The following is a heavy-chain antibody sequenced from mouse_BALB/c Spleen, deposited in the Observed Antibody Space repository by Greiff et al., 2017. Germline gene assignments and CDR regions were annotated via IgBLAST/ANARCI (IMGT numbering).Heavy chain of an antibody. CDR1: GFAFSSYD. CDR2: ISSGGGST. J-gene: IGHJ1*01. CDR3: ARHVTTATWYFDV. Sequence: EVQLVESGGGLVKPGGSLKLSCAASGFAFSSYDMSWVRQTPEKRLEWVAYISSGGGSTYYPDTVKGRFTISRDNAKNTLYLQMSSLKSEDTAMYYCARHVTTATWYFDVWGAGTTVTVSS. D-gene: IGHD1-2*01. V-gene: IGHV5-12-1*01.